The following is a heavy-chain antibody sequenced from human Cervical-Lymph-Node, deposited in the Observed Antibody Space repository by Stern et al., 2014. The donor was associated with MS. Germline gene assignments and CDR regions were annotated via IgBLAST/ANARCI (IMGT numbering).Heavy chain of an antibody. Sequence: VQLVESGPGLVKPSETLSLTCAVSGGSISSRYWGWIRQPPGKGLEWIGLISHSGDTKYNPYLTSRVTISLDTSKNQLSLKVTSVTAADTAVYYCARLSTAVDFWGQGTLVTVSS. J-gene: IGHJ4*02. CDR1: GGSISSRY. CDR2: ISHSGDT. CDR3: ARLSTAVDF. V-gene: IGHV4-59*08.